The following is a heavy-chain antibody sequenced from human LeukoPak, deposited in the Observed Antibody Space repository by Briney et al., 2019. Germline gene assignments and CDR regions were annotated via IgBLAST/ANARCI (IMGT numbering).Heavy chain of an antibody. Sequence: GASVKVSCKASGYTFTSYGISWVRQAPGQGLEWMGWISAYNGNTNYAQKFQGRVIMTRDTSTSTVYMELSSLRSEDTAVYYCASELSRGDEGFDYWGQGTLVTASS. V-gene: IGHV1-18*01. J-gene: IGHJ4*02. CDR1: GYTFTSYG. CDR3: ASELSRGDEGFDY. D-gene: IGHD3-10*01. CDR2: ISAYNGNT.